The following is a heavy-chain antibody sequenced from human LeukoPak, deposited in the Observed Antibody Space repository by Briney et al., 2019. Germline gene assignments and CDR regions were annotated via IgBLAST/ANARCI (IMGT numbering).Heavy chain of an antibody. CDR1: GLTFNNFA. CDR2: ISWNSGSI. V-gene: IGHV3-9*03. J-gene: IGHJ4*02. Sequence: GGSLRLSCAASGLTFNNFAMHWVRQAPGKGLEWVSGISWNSGSIGYAGSGKGRFTISRDNAESSLYLQMNSLGAEDVALYYCAKGRGTLQLAALDFWGQGTRVTVSS. CDR3: AKGRGTLQLAALDF. D-gene: IGHD6-13*01.